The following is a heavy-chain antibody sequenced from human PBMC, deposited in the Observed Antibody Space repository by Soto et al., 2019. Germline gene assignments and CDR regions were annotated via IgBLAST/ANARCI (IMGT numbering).Heavy chain of an antibody. CDR1: GFSLSTSGMC. CDR3: ARTYIAAQPRYYYYGMDV. Sequence: GSGPTLVNPTQTLTLTCTFSGFSLSTSGMCVSWIRQPPGKALEWLALIDWDDDKYYSTSLKTRLTTSKDTSKNQVVLTMTNMDPVDTATYYCARTYIAAQPRYYYYGMDVWGQGTTVTVSS. D-gene: IGHD6-6*01. V-gene: IGHV2-70*01. CDR2: IDWDDDK. J-gene: IGHJ6*02.